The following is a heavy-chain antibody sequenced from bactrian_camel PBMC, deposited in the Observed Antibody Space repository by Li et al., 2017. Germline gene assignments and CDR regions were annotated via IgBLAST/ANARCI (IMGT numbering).Heavy chain of an antibody. D-gene: IGHD5*01. CDR3: AKLGTRWSEFPY. CDR2: VNIGGRGT. J-gene: IGHJ4*01. Sequence: DVQLVESGGGSVQAGGSLRLSCAASGFTFSDYTMTWVRRAPGKGLEWVSAVNIGGRGTDYSESVKGRFTISRVNAKNTLYLQLNSLKTEDTAMYYCAKLGTRWSEFPYWGQGTQVTVS. V-gene: IGHV3S31*01. CDR1: GFTFSDYT.